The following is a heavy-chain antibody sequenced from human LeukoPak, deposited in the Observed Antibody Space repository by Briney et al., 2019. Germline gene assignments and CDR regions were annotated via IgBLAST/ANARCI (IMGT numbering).Heavy chain of an antibody. D-gene: IGHD6-6*01. CDR3: ARAQYSSSAFNY. CDR1: GGTFSSYA. CDR2: IIPIFGIA. Sequence: SVKVSCKASGGTFSSYAISWVRQAPGQGLEWMGRIIPIFGIANYAQKFQGRVTITADKSTSTAYMELSSLRSEDTAVYYCARAQYSSSAFNYWGQGTLVTVSS. J-gene: IGHJ4*02. V-gene: IGHV1-69*04.